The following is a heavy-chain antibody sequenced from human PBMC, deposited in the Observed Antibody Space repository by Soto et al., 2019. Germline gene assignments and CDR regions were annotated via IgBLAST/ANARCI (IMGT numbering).Heavy chain of an antibody. V-gene: IGHV3-66*01. Sequence: EVQLVESGGGLVQPGGSLRLSCAASGFTVSNNYMNWVRQAPGKGLESVSAIYSDGSSYYADSGKGRFTISRDNSKNTLYLQMNSLRAEDTAVYYCARDWSYFGYFDQWGQGTLVTVSS. CDR1: GFTVSNNY. J-gene: IGHJ4*02. CDR3: ARDWSYFGYFDQ. CDR2: IYSDGSS. D-gene: IGHD3-10*01.